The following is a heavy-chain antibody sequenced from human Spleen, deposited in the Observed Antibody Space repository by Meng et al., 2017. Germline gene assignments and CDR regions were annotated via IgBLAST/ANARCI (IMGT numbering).Heavy chain of an antibody. V-gene: IGHV4-31*03. D-gene: IGHD3-16*02. CDR2: VYYSGRT. Sequence: GPGRGTASQPLPLTCPAYCRATRSGWYHSSGVRQPPGKGLEWIGYVYYSGRTESNPSLKSRVTISVDTSKNPFSLKLSSVTAAATAVYYCARVKVPYDYVWGSYRWPFDNWGQGTLVTVSS. CDR3: ARVKVPYDYVWGSYRWPFDN. CDR1: CRATRSGWYH. J-gene: IGHJ4*02.